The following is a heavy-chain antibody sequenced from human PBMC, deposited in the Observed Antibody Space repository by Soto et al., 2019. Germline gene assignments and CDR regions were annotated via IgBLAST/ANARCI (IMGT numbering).Heavy chain of an antibody. CDR3: ARDSVTSFDY. D-gene: IGHD4-17*01. CDR2: INHSGST. Sequence: QVQLQQWGAGLLKPSETLSLTCAVYGGSFSGYYWSWIRQPPGKGLEWIGEINHSGSTNYNPSLKRQVTISVDTSKNQFSLKLSSLTAADTAVYDCARDSVTSFDYWGQGTLVTVSS. V-gene: IGHV4-34*01. CDR1: GGSFSGYY. J-gene: IGHJ4*02.